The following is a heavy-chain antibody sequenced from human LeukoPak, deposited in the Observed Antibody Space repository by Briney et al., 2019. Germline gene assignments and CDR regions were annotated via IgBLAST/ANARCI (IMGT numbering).Heavy chain of an antibody. CDR2: IYYSGST. V-gene: IGHV4-59*12. D-gene: IGHD3-10*01. CDR3: ARGVALMVRGIYYFDY. J-gene: IGHJ4*02. Sequence: SETLSLTCTVSGGSISSYYWSWIRQPPGKGLEWIGYIYYSGSTNYNPSLKSRVTISVDTSKNQFSLKLSSVTAADTAVYYCARGVALMVRGIYYFDYWGQGTLVTVSS. CDR1: GGSISSYY.